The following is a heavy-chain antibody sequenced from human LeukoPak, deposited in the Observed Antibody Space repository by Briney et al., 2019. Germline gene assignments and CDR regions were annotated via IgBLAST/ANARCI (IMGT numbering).Heavy chain of an antibody. CDR3: ARDRNTMIVVVPYAFDI. V-gene: IGHV3-48*01. Sequence: GGSLRLSCAASGFTFSSYGMNWVRQAPGKGLEWVSYISSSSSTRYYADSVKGRFTISRDNAKNSLYLQMNSLRAEDTAVYYCARDRNTMIVVVPYAFDIWGQGTMVTVSS. CDR2: ISSSSSTR. CDR1: GFTFSSYG. D-gene: IGHD3-22*01. J-gene: IGHJ3*02.